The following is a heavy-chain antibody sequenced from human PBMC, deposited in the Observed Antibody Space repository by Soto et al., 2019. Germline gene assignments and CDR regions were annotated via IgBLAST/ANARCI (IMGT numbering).Heavy chain of an antibody. CDR1: GYSFTTYW. D-gene: IGHD6-19*01. V-gene: IGHV5-51*01. J-gene: IGHJ5*01. CDR2: IYPSDSDS. CDR3: ARRVAVSGTDWFDS. Sequence: GESLKISCQGSGYSFTTYWIAWVRQMPGKGLEWMGVIYPSDSDSRYSPSFQGQVTISADKSITTAYLQWSSLKASDTAMYYCARRVAVSGTDWFDSWGQGTLVTVS.